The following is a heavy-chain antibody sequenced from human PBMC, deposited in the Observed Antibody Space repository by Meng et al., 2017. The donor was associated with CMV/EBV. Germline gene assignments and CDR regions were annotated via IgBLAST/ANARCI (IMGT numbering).Heavy chain of an antibody. J-gene: IGHJ4*02. CDR2: IYWDDDK. V-gene: IGHV2-5*02. CDR3: ARIAAAGRFDY. Sequence: QISLKVYGPTLLKPTQSLALTCTFSGYSLSTGGVGVGWIRQPPGKALEWPALIYWDDDKRYSPSLKSRLTITKDTSKNQVVLTMTNMDPVDTATYYCARIAAAGRFDYWGQGTLVTVSS. D-gene: IGHD6-13*01. CDR1: GYSLSTGGVG.